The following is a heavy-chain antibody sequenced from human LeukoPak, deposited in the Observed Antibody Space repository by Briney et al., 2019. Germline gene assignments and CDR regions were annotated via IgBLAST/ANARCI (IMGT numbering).Heavy chain of an antibody. V-gene: IGHV4-59*08. CDR1: GGSFSGYY. D-gene: IGHD3-22*01. Sequence: PSETLSLTCAVYGGSFSGYYWSWIRQPPGKGLEWIGYIYYSGSTNYNPSLKSRVTISVDTSKNQFSLKLSSVTAADTAVYYCARQRGYVYYDSSVFWYGWFDPWGQGTLVTVSS. J-gene: IGHJ5*02. CDR2: IYYSGST. CDR3: ARQRGYVYYDSSVFWYGWFDP.